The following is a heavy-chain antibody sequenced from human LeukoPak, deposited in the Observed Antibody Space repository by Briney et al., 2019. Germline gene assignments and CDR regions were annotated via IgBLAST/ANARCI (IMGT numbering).Heavy chain of an antibody. CDR1: GFTFNTFW. D-gene: IGHD5-12*01. J-gene: IGHJ4*02. V-gene: IGHV3-7*01. CDR2: IKHDGSEK. CDR3: ARVEASGYDYGAFDY. Sequence: GGSLRLSCAASGFTFNTFWMSWVRQAPGKVLEWVANIKHDGSEKYYVASVKGRFTIPRDNAKNSLYMQMSSLRADDTAVYYCARVEASGYDYGAFDYWGQGTLVTVSS.